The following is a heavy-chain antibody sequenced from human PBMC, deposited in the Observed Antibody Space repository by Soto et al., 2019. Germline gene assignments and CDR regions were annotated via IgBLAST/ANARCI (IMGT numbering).Heavy chain of an antibody. CDR2: INHSGST. D-gene: IGHD2-15*01. CDR3: ARSGIVVVVAATPERGVYYYYMDV. J-gene: IGHJ6*03. Sequence: SETLSLTCAVYGGSFSGYYWSWIRQPPEKGLEWIGEINHSGSTNYNPSLKSRVTISVDTSKNQFSLKLSSVTAADTAVYYCARSGIVVVVAATPERGVYYYYMDVWGKGTTVTVSS. CDR1: GGSFSGYY. V-gene: IGHV4-34*01.